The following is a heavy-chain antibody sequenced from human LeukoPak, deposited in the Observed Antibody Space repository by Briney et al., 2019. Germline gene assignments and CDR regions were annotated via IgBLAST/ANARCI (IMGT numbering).Heavy chain of an antibody. V-gene: IGHV1-69*10. CDR1: GGTFTSYT. CDR2: IIPILGIA. Sequence: GASVKVSCKASGGTFTSYTISWVRQAPGQGLEWMGWIIPILGIANYAQKFHGRVTITADKSTSTAYMELSSLRSEDTAVYYCARGQLSGRKPYGMDVWGQGTTVTVSS. CDR3: ARGQLSGRKPYGMDV. D-gene: IGHD3-3*01. J-gene: IGHJ6*02.